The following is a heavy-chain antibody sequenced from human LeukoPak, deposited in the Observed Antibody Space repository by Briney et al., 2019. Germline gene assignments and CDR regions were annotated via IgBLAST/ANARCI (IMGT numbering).Heavy chain of an antibody. J-gene: IGHJ4*02. CDR2: IYHSGST. Sequence: SETLSLTCTVSGGSISIYYWSWLRQPPGKGLEWIGYIYHSGSTYYNPSLKSRVTISVDRSKNQFSLKLSSVTAADTAVYYCAGLKWDYYDSSGYHDYWGQGTLVTVSS. CDR3: AGLKWDYYDSSGYHDY. D-gene: IGHD3-22*01. CDR1: GGSISIYY. V-gene: IGHV4-59*04.